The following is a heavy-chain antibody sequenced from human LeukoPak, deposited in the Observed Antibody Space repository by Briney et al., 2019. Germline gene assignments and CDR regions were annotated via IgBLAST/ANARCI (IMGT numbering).Heavy chain of an antibody. CDR1: GGTFSSYA. D-gene: IGHD4-17*01. CDR2: IIPIFGTA. CDR3: AGAGSGDYDIDY. Sequence: SVKVSCKASGGTFSSYAISWVRQAPGQGLEWMGGIIPIFGTANYAQKFQGRVTITTDESTSTAYMELSSLRSEDTAVYYCAGAGSGDYDIDYWGQGTLVTVSS. J-gene: IGHJ4*02. V-gene: IGHV1-69*05.